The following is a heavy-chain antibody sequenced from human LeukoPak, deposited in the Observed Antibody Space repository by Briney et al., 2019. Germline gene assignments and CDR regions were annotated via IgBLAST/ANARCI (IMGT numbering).Heavy chain of an antibody. CDR2: IYTSGST. Sequence: SETLSLTCTVSGGSISSYYWSWIRQPAGKGLEWIGRIYTSGSTNYNPSLKSRVTMSVDTSKNQFSLTLSSVTAADTAVYYCASEAHRGGGFDSWGQGTQVTVSS. V-gene: IGHV4-4*07. CDR1: GGSISSYY. J-gene: IGHJ4*02. CDR3: ASEAHRGGGFDS. D-gene: IGHD3-16*01.